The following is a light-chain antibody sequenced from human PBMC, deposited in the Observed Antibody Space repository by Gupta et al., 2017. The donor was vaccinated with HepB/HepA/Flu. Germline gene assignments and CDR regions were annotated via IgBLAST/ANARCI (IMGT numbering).Light chain of an antibody. CDR1: QSLLHSNGYNY. CDR3: MQALQTPIT. Sequence: VMTQSQLSLPVTSGEPASISCRSSQSLLHSNGYNYLDWYLQKPGQSLQLLIYLGSNRASGVPDRFSGSGSGTDFTLKISRVEAEDVGVYYCMQALQTPITFGQGTRLEIK. V-gene: IGKV2-28*01. J-gene: IGKJ5*01. CDR2: LGS.